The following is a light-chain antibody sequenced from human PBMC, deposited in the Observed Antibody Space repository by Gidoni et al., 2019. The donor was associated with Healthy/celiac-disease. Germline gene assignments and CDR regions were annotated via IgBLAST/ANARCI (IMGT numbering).Light chain of an antibody. J-gene: IGLJ1*01. V-gene: IGLV1-44*01. CDR1: SSNIGSNT. CDR2: SNN. Sequence: QSVLTQPPSASVTPGQRVTISCSGSSSNIGSNTVPWYQQLPGPAPKLLIYSNNQRPSGVPDRFSGSKSGTSASLAISGLQSEDEADYYCAAWDDSLNGSVFGTGTKVTVL. CDR3: AAWDDSLNGSV.